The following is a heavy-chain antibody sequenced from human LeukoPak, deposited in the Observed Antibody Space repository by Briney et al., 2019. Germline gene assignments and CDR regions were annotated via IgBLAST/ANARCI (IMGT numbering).Heavy chain of an antibody. Sequence: SETLSLTCAVYGGSFSGYYWSWIRQPPGKGLEWIGEINHSGSTNYNPSLKSRVTISVDTSKNRFSLKLSSVTAADTAVYYCARGTAMVSIDYWGQGTLVTVSS. CDR1: GGSFSGYY. V-gene: IGHV4-34*01. CDR2: INHSGST. D-gene: IGHD5-18*01. J-gene: IGHJ4*02. CDR3: ARGTAMVSIDY.